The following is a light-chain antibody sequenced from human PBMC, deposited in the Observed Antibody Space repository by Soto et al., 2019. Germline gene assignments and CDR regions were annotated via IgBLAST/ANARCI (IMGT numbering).Light chain of an antibody. CDR3: QQYTGPPTT. Sequence: EIVVTQSPGTLSLSQREIATLSWRASQSVSNTYLAWCQQRPGQAPRLLIYGASTRAAGIPDRFSGSGSGTDFTLTITRLEPEDSAVYFCQQYTGPPTTFGQGTRLEIK. J-gene: IGKJ5*01. V-gene: IGKV3-20*01. CDR1: QSVSNTY. CDR2: GAS.